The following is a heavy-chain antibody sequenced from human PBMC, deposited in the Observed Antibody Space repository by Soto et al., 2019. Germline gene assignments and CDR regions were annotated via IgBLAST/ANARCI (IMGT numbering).Heavy chain of an antibody. CDR3: AQDIHEVTPGMDV. CDR2: IRGSATTT. J-gene: IGHJ6*02. V-gene: IGHV3-23*01. Sequence: DVQLLESGGGLVQPGGSLRLSCVASGFTFSNYAMSWVRQAPGKGLEWVSAIRGSATTTYYADSVKGRFTISRDNSKNTLYLQMNRLRDEDLAIYYCAQDIHEVTPGMDVWGQGTTVTVSS. D-gene: IGHD2-21*01. CDR1: GFTFSNYA.